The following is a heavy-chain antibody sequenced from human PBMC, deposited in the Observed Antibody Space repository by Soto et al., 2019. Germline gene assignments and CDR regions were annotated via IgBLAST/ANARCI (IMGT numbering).Heavy chain of an antibody. Sequence: GGSLRLSCAASGFTYDDYGMSWVRQAPGKGLEWVSGINWNGGSTGYADSVKGRSPISRDNAKNSLYLQMNSLRAEDTALYHCARVRYCTTYRTYYFVYWGQGTLVTAFS. CDR2: INWNGGST. V-gene: IGHV3-20*01. CDR1: GFTYDDYG. J-gene: IGHJ4*01. D-gene: IGHD2-8*01. CDR3: ARVRYCTTYRTYYFVY.